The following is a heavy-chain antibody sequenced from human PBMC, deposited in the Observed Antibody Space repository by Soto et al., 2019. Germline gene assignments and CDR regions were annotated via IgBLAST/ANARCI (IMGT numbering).Heavy chain of an antibody. D-gene: IGHD3-10*01. J-gene: IGHJ3*02. CDR3: ARDLNYSGVRTHDDAFDI. V-gene: IGHV4-4*02. Sequence: QVQLQESGPGLVKPSGNLSLTCAVSGGSISSSNWWSWVRQPPGKGLEWIGEIYHSGSTNYNPCLKSRVTISVDKSKNQFSLKLSSVTAADTAVYYCARDLNYSGVRTHDDAFDIWGQGTMVTVSS. CDR2: IYHSGST. CDR1: GGSISSSNW.